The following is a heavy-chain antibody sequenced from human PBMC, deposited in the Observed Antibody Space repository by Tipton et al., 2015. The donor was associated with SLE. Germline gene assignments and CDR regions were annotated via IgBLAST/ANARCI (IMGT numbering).Heavy chain of an antibody. J-gene: IGHJ4*02. CDR3: ARVDGAYDQFYLDY. Sequence: LRLSCTVSGGSISRYYWSWIRQPPGRRLEWIGCIHYSGRTSYNPSLKSRVTISVDTSKNRFSLKLTSVTAADTAVYFCARVDGAYDQFYLDYWGQGTLVTVST. V-gene: IGHV4-59*12. CDR2: IHYSGRT. D-gene: IGHD4-17*01. CDR1: GGSISRYY.